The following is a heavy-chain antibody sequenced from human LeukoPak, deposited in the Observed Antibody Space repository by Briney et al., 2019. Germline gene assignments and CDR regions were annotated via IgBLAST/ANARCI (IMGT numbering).Heavy chain of an antibody. CDR1: GGSISSYY. D-gene: IGHD4-23*01. J-gene: IGHJ2*01. Sequence: PSETLSLTCTVSGGSISSYYWSWIRQPPGKGLEWIGYIYYSGSTNYNPSLKSRVTISVDTSKNQFSLKLSSVTAADTAVYYCARRYDYGGHWCFDLWGRGTLVTVSS. CDR3: ARRYDYGGHWCFDL. CDR2: IYYSGST. V-gene: IGHV4-59*08.